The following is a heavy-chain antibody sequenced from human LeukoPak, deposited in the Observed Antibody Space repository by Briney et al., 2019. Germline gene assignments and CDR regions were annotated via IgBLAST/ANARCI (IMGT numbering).Heavy chain of an antibody. Sequence: GASVKVSCKASGYTFTDYYMHWVRQAPGQGLEWMGWVIPNSGGTNYAQKFQGRVTMTRDTSISTAYMELSSLTSDDTAVYYCAKVGNQQRSDWGQGTLVIVSS. V-gene: IGHV1-2*02. D-gene: IGHD2-2*01. J-gene: IGHJ4*02. CDR2: VIPNSGGT. CDR1: GYTFTDYY. CDR3: AKVGNQQRSD.